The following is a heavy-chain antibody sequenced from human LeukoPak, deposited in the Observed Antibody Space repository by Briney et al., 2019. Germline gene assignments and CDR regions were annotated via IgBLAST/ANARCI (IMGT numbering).Heavy chain of an antibody. CDR3: TTPQEAMTTVTTFDY. D-gene: IGHD4-17*01. J-gene: IGHJ4*02. V-gene: IGHV3-15*01. CDR2: IKSKTDGGTT. Sequence: PGGSLRLSCAASGFTFSNAWMSWVRQAPGKGLEWVGRIKSKTDGGTTDYTAPVKGRFTISRDDSKNTLYLQMNSLKTEDTAVYYCTTPQEAMTTVTTFDYWGQGTLVTVSS. CDR1: GFTFSNAW.